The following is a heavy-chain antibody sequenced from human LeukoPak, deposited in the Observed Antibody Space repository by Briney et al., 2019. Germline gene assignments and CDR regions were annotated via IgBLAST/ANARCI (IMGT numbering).Heavy chain of an antibody. CDR2: IMPMIDTS. D-gene: IGHD1-1*01. CDR3: ARAPYDDLQKMDA. Sequence: ASVKVSCKASGGTFNSDAVTWVRQAPGQGLEWMGRIMPMIDTSTYAQKFQGRVTFTADKSTSTAYVEVASLKSEDTAVYFCARAPYDDLQKMDAWGQGTSVIVSS. J-gene: IGHJ6*02. V-gene: IGHV1-69*04. CDR1: GGTFNSDA.